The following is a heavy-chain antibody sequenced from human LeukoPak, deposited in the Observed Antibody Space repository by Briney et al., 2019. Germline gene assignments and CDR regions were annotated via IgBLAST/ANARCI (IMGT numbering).Heavy chain of an antibody. CDR1: GFTFSSYW. D-gene: IGHD3-3*01. CDR2: IKQDGSEK. J-gene: IGHJ4*02. CDR3: AREPDFWSGCIDY. V-gene: IGHV3-7*01. Sequence: QPGGSLRLSCAASGFTFSSYWMSWVRQAPGKGLEWVANIKQDGSEKYYVDSVKGRFTISRDNAKNSLYLQMNSLRAEDTAVYYCAREPDFWSGCIDYWGQGTLVTVSS.